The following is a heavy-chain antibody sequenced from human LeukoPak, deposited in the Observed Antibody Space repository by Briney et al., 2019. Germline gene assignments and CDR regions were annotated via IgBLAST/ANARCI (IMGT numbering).Heavy chain of an antibody. Sequence: ASAKVSCKASGYTFTGYYMHWVRQAPGQGLEWMGWINPNSGGTNYAQKFQGRVTMTRDTSISTAYMELSRLRSDDTAVYYCARGGRAGTTLRAFDMWGQGTMVTVSS. J-gene: IGHJ3*02. CDR2: INPNSGGT. D-gene: IGHD1-1*01. CDR3: ARGGRAGTTLRAFDM. V-gene: IGHV1-2*02. CDR1: GYTFTGYY.